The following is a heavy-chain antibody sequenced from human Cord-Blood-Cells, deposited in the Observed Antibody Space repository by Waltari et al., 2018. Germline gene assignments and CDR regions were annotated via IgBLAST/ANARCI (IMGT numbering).Heavy chain of an antibody. CDR1: GGSFSGYS. D-gene: IGHD3-22*01. V-gene: IGHV4-34*01. J-gene: IGHJ4*02. Sequence: QVQLQQWGAGLLKPSETLSPTCAVYGGSFSGYSWRWIRPPPGKGLEWIGEINHSGSTNYNPSLKSRVTISVDTSKNQCSLKLSSVTAADTAVYYCASTLYDSSGYYYDYWGQGTLVTVSS. CDR2: INHSGST. CDR3: ASTLYDSSGYYYDY.